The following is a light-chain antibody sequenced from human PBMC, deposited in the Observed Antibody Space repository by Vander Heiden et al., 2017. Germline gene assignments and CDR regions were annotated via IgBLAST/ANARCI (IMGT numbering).Light chain of an antibody. J-gene: IGLJ1*01. CDR3: YSTDTSNNHYV. CDR2: DDN. CDR1: ALPKRY. Sequence: SYELTQPPSVSVSPGQTARLTCSGDALPKRYAYGYHQKSGQAPVMVIYDDNKRPAGVPERFSGSSSGTMATLIIDGDQVEDEGDYFCYSTDTSNNHYVFGSGTKVSVL. V-gene: IGLV3-10*01.